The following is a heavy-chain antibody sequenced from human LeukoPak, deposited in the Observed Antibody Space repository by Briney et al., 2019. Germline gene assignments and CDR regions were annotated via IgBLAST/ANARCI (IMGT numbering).Heavy chain of an antibody. CDR2: ISSSSTSI. CDR3: AKKQDYGDNHWYFDL. CDR1: GFTFSSYH. V-gene: IGHV3-48*01. D-gene: IGHD4-17*01. Sequence: PGGSLRLSCAATGFTFSSYHMHWVRQAPGKGLEWVSCISSSSTSIYYADSVKGRFTISRGNAENSLFLQMNNLRAEDTAVYYCAKKQDYGDNHWYFDLWGRGTLITASS. J-gene: IGHJ2*01.